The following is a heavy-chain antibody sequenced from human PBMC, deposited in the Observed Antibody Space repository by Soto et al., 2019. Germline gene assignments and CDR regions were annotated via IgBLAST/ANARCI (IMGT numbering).Heavy chain of an antibody. CDR2: IYYSGST. J-gene: IGHJ3*02. CDR3: AGGGGEFDAFDI. Sequence: QVQLQESGPGLVKPSETLSLTCTVSGGSISSYYWSWIRQPPGKGLEWIGYIYYSGSTNYNPSLIIRVIHTVPSAHTQFFPESRSVTAADPAVYYLAGGGGEFDAFDIWGQGTMVTVSS. CDR1: GGSISSYY. D-gene: IGHD3-16*01. V-gene: IGHV4-59*01.